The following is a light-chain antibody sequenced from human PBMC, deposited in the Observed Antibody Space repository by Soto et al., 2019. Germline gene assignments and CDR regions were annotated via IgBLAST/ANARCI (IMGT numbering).Light chain of an antibody. CDR3: HQSYSIPPMYT. CDR1: QSIGTY. CDR2: AAS. Sequence: DIQMTQSPSSLSASVGDRVTITCRASQSIGTYLNWYQHKPGNAPSLLIYAASSLQSGVPSRFSGSGSGTDFTLTISSMQPEDFATYYCHQSYSIPPMYTFGQGTKVEIK. J-gene: IGKJ2*01. V-gene: IGKV1-39*01.